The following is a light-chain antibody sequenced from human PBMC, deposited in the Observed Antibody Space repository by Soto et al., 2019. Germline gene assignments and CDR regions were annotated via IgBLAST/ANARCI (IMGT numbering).Light chain of an antibody. V-gene: IGLV2-8*01. CDR1: SSDVGGYNY. Sequence: QSARTQPPSASGSPGQSVTISCTGTSSDVGGYNYVSWYQQHPGKAPKLMIYEVSKRPSGVPARFSGSKSGNTASLTVSGLQAEDEADYYCSSYAGSNTHVVFGGGTKVTVL. CDR3: SSYAGSNTHVV. J-gene: IGLJ2*01. CDR2: EVS.